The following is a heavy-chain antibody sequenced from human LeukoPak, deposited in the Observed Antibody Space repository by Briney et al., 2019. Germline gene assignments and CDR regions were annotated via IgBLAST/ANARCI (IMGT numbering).Heavy chain of an antibody. CDR3: AREGGRQWLVSGTLDS. D-gene: IGHD6-19*01. CDR1: GGSVSSSSYY. Sequence: SETLSLTCTVSGGSVSSSSYYWTWIRQPPGKGLEWIGYIYHGSATYNPSLESRVTISMGTSKNQFSLKVTSVTAADTAVYYCAREGGRQWLVSGTLDSWGQGTLVTVSS. J-gene: IGHJ5*01. V-gene: IGHV4-61*01. CDR2: IYHGSA.